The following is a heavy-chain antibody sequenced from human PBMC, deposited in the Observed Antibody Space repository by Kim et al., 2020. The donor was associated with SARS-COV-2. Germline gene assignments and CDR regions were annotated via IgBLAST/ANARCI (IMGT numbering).Heavy chain of an antibody. Sequence: ASVKVSCKASGYTFTSYGISWVRQAPGQGLEWMGWISAYNGNTNYAQKLQGRVTMTTDTSTSTAYMELRSLRSDDTAVYYCARDLQDDQYSSGWCGYWGQGTLVTVSS. CDR2: ISAYNGNT. CDR1: GYTFTSYG. CDR3: ARDLQDDQYSSGWCGY. J-gene: IGHJ4*02. V-gene: IGHV1-18*01. D-gene: IGHD6-19*01.